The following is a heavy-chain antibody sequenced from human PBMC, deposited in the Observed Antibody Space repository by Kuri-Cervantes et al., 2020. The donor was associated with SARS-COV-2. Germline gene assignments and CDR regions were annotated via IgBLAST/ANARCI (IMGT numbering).Heavy chain of an antibody. V-gene: IGHV3-64*01. CDR1: GFTFSSYA. CDR3: VGTRWNFDFWSGYSFLDY. J-gene: IGHJ4*02. Sequence: GESLKISCAASGFTFSSYAMHWVRQAPGKGLEYVSAISSNGGSTYYANSVKGRFTISRDNAKNSLYLQMNSLRAEDTAVYYCVGTRWNFDFWSGYSFLDYWGQGTLVTVSS. CDR2: ISSNGGST. D-gene: IGHD3-3*01.